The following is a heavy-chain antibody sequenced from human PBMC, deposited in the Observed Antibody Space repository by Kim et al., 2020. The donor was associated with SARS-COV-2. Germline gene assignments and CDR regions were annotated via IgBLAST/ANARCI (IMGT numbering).Heavy chain of an antibody. Sequence: YAQKFQGRVTITADESTSTAYMELSSLRSEDTAVYYCARDEGIAAKAFDIWGQGTMVTVSS. CDR3: ARDEGIAAKAFDI. D-gene: IGHD6-13*01. J-gene: IGHJ3*02. V-gene: IGHV1-69*01.